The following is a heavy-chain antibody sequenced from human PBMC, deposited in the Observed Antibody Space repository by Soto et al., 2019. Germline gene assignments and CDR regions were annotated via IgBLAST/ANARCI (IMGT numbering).Heavy chain of an antibody. J-gene: IGHJ5*02. CDR1: GFTFSSYG. D-gene: IGHD3-22*01. CDR2: IWYDGSNK. Sequence: PGGSLRLSCAASGFTFSSYGMHWVRQAPGKGLEWVAVIWYDGSNKYYADSVKGRFTISRDNSKNTLYLQMNSLRAEDTAVYYCARQSPKYYYDSTEGCWFDPWGQGTLVTVSS. V-gene: IGHV3-33*01. CDR3: ARQSPKYYYDSTEGCWFDP.